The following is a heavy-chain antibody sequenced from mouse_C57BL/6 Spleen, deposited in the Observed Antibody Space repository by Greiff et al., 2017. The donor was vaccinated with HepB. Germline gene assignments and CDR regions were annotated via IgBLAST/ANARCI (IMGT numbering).Heavy chain of an antibody. V-gene: IGHV5-4*01. CDR2: ISDGGSYT. J-gene: IGHJ4*01. Sequence: EVQGVESGGGLVKPGGSLKLSCAASGFTFSSYAMSWVRQTPEKRLEWVATISDGGSYTYYPDNVKGRFTISRDNAKNNLYLQMSHLKSEDTAMYDWARDGGGQGAMDYWGQGTSVTVSS. CDR1: GFTFSSYA. CDR3: ARDGGGQGAMDY. D-gene: IGHD1-1*02.